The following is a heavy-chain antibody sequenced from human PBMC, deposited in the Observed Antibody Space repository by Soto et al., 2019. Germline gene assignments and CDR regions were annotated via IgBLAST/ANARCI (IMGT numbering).Heavy chain of an antibody. CDR2: IKQDGSEK. J-gene: IGHJ6*02. CDR1: GFTFSSYW. D-gene: IGHD6-6*01. CDR3: ARTGAACPFHYYYYGMDV. V-gene: IGHV3-7*03. Sequence: GGSLRLSCAASGFTFSSYWMSWVRQAPGKGLEWVANIKQDGSEKYYVDSVKGRFTISRDNAKNSLYLQMNSLRAEDTAVYYCARTGAACPFHYYYYGMDVWGQGTTVTVSS.